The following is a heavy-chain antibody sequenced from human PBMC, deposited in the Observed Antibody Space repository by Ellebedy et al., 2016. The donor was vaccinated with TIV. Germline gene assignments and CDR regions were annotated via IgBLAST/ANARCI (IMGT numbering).Heavy chain of an antibody. D-gene: IGHD2-2*01. CDR2: K. Sequence: PGGSLRLSCAASGFTFSSYDMHWVRQAPGKGLEWVAVKYYTDSVKGRFTISRDNSKSTLYLQMNSLRAEDTAVYYCARSAQFRSPSCLDYWGQGTLVTVSS. CDR1: GFTFSSYD. CDR3: ARSAQFRSPSCLDY. V-gene: IGHV3-33*01. J-gene: IGHJ4*02.